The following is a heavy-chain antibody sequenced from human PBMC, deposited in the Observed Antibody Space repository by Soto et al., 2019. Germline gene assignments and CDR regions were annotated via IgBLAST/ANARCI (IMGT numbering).Heavy chain of an antibody. D-gene: IGHD2-2*01. CDR1: GYTFTSYG. Sequence: GASVKVSCKASGYTFTSYGISWVRQAPGQGLEWMGWISAYNGNTNYAQKLQGRVTMTTDTSTSTAYMELRSLRSDDTAVYYCARDIVVVPAARLYYYYGMDVSAKGPRSPSP. CDR2: ISAYNGNT. CDR3: ARDIVVVPAARLYYYYGMDV. V-gene: IGHV1-18*01. J-gene: IGHJ6*02.